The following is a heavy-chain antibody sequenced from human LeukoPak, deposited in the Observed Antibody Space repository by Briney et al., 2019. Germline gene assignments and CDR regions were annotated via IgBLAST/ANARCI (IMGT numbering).Heavy chain of an antibody. CDR1: GFTFSSYA. D-gene: IGHD1-26*01. CDR3: AKDSRGSYGEFDY. J-gene: IGHJ4*02. V-gene: IGHV3-23*01. CDR2: ISGSGGST. Sequence: GGSLRLSCAASGFTFSSYAMSWVRQAPVKGLEWVSAISGSGGSTYYADSVKGRFTISRDNSKNTLYLQMNSLRAEDTAVYYCAKDSRGSYGEFDYWGQGTLVTVSS.